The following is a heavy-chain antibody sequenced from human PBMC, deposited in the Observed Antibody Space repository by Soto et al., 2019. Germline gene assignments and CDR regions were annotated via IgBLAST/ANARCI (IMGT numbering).Heavy chain of an antibody. CDR1: GGSISSGGYY. CDR3: ARVFSDFWSGYFVFDY. CDR2: IYYSGST. D-gene: IGHD3-3*01. V-gene: IGHV4-30-4*08. Sequence: SETLSLTCTVSGGSISSGGYYWSWIRQHPGKGLEWIGYIYYSGSTYYNPSLKSRVTISVDTSKNQFSLKLSSVTAADTAVYYCARVFSDFWSGYFVFDYGGKGTLATVPS. J-gene: IGHJ4*02.